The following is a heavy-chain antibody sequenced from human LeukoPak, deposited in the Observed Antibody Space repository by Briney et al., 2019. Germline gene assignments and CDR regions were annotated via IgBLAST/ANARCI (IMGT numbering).Heavy chain of an antibody. V-gene: IGHV4-61*01. Sequence: SETLSLTCTVSGGSVSSGSYYWPWIRQPPGKGLERIGYISYSVSTNFNPSLKSRLTISVDTSKNQFSLNLSSVTAADTAVYYCARRGTGGRSFDIWGQGTMVTVSS. D-gene: IGHD2-8*02. CDR1: GGSVSSGSYY. CDR2: ISYSVST. J-gene: IGHJ3*02. CDR3: ARRGTGGRSFDI.